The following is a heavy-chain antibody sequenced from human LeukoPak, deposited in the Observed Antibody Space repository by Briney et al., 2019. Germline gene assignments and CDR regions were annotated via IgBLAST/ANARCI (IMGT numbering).Heavy chain of an antibody. CDR3: ARGRIAVAVWFDP. V-gene: IGHV4-39*07. D-gene: IGHD6-19*01. CDR1: GGSISSGDYY. Sequence: SETLSLTCTVSGGSISSGDYYWSWIRQPPGKGLEWIGSIYYSGSTYYNPSLKSRVTISVDTSKNQFSLKLSSVTAADTAVYYCARGRIAVAVWFDPWGQGTLVTVSS. J-gene: IGHJ5*02. CDR2: IYYSGST.